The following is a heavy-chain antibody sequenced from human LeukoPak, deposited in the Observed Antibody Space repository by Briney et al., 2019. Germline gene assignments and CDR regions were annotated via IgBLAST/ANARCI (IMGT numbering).Heavy chain of an antibody. CDR3: ARVDYDFHMDV. CDR1: GFTFSNYA. D-gene: IGHD3-3*01. CDR2: ITSSSTYI. Sequence: PGGSLRLSCAASGFTFSNYAMNWVRQAPGKGLEWVSCITSSSTYIYYADSVKGRFTISRDNAKNSLYLQMNSLRAEDTAVYYCARVDYDFHMDVWGKGTTVTVSS. V-gene: IGHV3-21*01. J-gene: IGHJ6*03.